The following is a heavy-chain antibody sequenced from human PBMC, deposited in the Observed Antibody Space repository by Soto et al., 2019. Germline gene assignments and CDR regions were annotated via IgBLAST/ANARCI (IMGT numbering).Heavy chain of an antibody. CDR1: GGSISSYY. V-gene: IGHV4-59*01. J-gene: IGHJ6*04. Sequence: SETLSLTCTVSGGSISSYYWSWIRQPPGKGLEWIGYIYYSGSTNYNPSLKSRVTISVDTSKNQFSLKLSSVTAADTAVYYCARLDGGYSYGYYYYYGMDVGGKGTTFTVSS. CDR3: ARLDGGYSYGYYYYYGMDV. D-gene: IGHD5-18*01. CDR2: IYYSGST.